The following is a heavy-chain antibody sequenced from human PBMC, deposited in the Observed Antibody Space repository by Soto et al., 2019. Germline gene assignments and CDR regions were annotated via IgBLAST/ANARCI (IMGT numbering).Heavy chain of an antibody. CDR3: ARARIYSSSWYYYYYGMDV. CDR2: INHSGST. J-gene: IGHJ6*02. V-gene: IGHV4-34*01. CDR1: GGSISSYY. Sequence: SETLSLTCTVSGGSISSYYWSWIRQPPGKGLEWIGEINHSGSTNYNPSLKSRVTISVDTSKNQFSLKLSSVTAADTAVYYCARARIYSSSWYYYYYGMDVWGQGTTVTVSS. D-gene: IGHD6-13*01.